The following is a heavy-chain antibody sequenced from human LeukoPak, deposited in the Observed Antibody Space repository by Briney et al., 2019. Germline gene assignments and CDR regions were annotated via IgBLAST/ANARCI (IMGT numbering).Heavy chain of an antibody. V-gene: IGHV3-30*04. CDR1: GFTFSSYA. CDR3: TRDAYGMDV. CDR2: ISYDGSSI. J-gene: IGHJ6*04. Sequence: GGSLRLSCAASGFTFSSYAINWVRQTPGKGLEWVAVISYDGSSIYYADSVKGRFTIFRDNYKNTLYLQMNSLRPEDTAVFYCTRDAYGMDVWGKGTTVTVSS.